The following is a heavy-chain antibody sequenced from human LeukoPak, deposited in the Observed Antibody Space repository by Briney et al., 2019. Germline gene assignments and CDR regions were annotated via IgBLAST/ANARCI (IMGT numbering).Heavy chain of an antibody. CDR3: TKGSHLDV. CDR1: GFTFSTYD. CDR2: ISESGGRT. D-gene: IGHD3-3*02. Sequence: PGGSLRLSCAASGFTFSTYDMSWARQAPGKGPEWVSSISESGGRTYYADSVTGRFTISRDNSRSTLYLQMNSLRAEDTDVYYCTKGSHLDVWGQGTMVTVSS. J-gene: IGHJ6*02. V-gene: IGHV3-23*01.